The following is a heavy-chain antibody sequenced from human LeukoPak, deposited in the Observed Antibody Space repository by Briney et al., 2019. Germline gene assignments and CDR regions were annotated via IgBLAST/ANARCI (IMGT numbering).Heavy chain of an antibody. J-gene: IGHJ3*02. CDR1: GYTFTSYY. CDR3: ARDSGAGYCSGGSCLHHAFDI. Sequence: ASVKVSCKASGYTFTSYYMHWVRQAPGRGLEWMGIINPSGGSTSYAKKFQGRVTMTRDTSKSTVYMELSSLRSEDTAVYYCARDSGAGYCSGGSCLHHAFDIWGQGTMVTVSS. D-gene: IGHD2-15*01. V-gene: IGHV1-46*01. CDR2: INPSGGST.